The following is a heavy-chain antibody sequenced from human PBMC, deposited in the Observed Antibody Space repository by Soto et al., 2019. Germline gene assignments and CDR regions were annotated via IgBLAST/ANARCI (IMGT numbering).Heavy chain of an antibody. CDR1: GGTFSSYA. J-gene: IGHJ3*02. CDR2: IIPIFGTA. D-gene: IGHD3-9*01. V-gene: IGHV1-69*13. Sequence: ASVKVSCKASGGTFSSYAISWVRQAPGQGLEWMGGIIPIFGTANYAQKFQGRVTITADESTSTAYMELSSLRSEDTAVYYCARDLTYDILTGHHSNNDAFDIWGQGTMVTVSS. CDR3: ARDLTYDILTGHHSNNDAFDI.